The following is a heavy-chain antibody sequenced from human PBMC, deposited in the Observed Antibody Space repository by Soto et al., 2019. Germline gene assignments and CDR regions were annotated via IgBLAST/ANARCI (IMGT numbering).Heavy chain of an antibody. Sequence: QVQLVESGGGVVQPGRSLRLSCAASGFTFSSYAMHWVRQAPGKGLEWVAVISYDGSNKYYADSVKGRFTISRDNSKNTLYLQMNSLRAEDTAVYYCARGVDGYAYRETFDYWGQGTLVTVSS. CDR2: ISYDGSNK. CDR3: ARGVDGYAYRETFDY. CDR1: GFTFSSYA. J-gene: IGHJ4*02. V-gene: IGHV3-30-3*01. D-gene: IGHD5-12*01.